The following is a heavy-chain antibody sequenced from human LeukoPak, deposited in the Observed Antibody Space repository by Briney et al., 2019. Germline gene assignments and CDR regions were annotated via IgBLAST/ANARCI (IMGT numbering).Heavy chain of an antibody. D-gene: IGHD4-11*01. V-gene: IGHV2-70*04. CDR1: GFSLSTSGMR. CDR3: ARIPSKISAFDI. CDR2: IDWDDDK. Sequence: SGPALVKPTQPLTLTCTFSGFSLSTSGMRVSWIRQPPGKALEWLARIDWDDDKFYSTSLKTRLTISKDTSKNQVVLTMTNMDPVDTATYYCARIPSKISAFDIWGQGTMVTVSS. J-gene: IGHJ3*02.